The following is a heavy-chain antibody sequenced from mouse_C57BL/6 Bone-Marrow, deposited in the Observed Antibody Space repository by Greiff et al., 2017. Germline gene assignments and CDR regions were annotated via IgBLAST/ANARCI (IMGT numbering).Heavy chain of an antibody. Sequence: VHVQQPGAELVKPGASVKMSCKASGYPFTSYWITWVKQRPGQGLEWIGDIYPGSGSTNYNEKFTSKATLTVDTSSSTAYMQLSSLTSEDSAVYYCATTTVVEEAAWFAYWGQGTLVTVSA. D-gene: IGHD1-1*01. CDR1: GYPFTSYW. V-gene: IGHV1-55*01. J-gene: IGHJ3*01. CDR2: IYPGSGST. CDR3: ATTTVVEEAAWFAY.